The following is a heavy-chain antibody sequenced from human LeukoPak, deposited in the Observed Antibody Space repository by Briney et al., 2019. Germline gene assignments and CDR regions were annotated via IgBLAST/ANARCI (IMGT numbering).Heavy chain of an antibody. Sequence: GGSLRLSCAASGFTFSSYAMSWVRQAPGKGLEWVSAISGSGGSTYYADSVKGRFTISRDNSKNTLYLQMNSLRAEDTAVYYCAKDLGVLGYDRRASTGEYFQHWGQGTLVSVS. CDR3: AKDLGVLGYDRRASTGEYFQH. V-gene: IGHV3-23*01. CDR1: GFTFSSYA. CDR2: ISGSGGST. D-gene: IGHD5-12*01. J-gene: IGHJ1*01.